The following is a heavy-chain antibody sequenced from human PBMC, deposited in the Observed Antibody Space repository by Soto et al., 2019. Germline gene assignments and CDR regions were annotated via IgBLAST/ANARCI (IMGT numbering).Heavy chain of an antibody. CDR2: IYYSGDT. Sequence: QVQLQESGPGLVEPSQTLSLTCNVSGDSISSGGYHWSWIRQHPGKCLEWIVYIYYSGDTYYNPSLTSRVAISVHTYKKQFSLNLSSATAADTAVYYCARLAYSSRGGQFFDYWGQGVLVTVSS. J-gene: IGHJ4*02. CDR1: GDSISSGGYH. D-gene: IGHD6-13*01. CDR3: ARLAYSSRGGQFFDY. V-gene: IGHV4-31*03.